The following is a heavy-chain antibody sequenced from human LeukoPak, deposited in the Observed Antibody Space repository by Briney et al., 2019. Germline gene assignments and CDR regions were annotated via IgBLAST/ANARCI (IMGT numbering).Heavy chain of an antibody. CDR3: ARANEVVKHSWFDP. J-gene: IGHJ5*02. D-gene: IGHD4-23*01. CDR2: IYCSGST. Sequence: SETLSLTCTVSGGSISSYYWSWIRQPPGKGLEWIGYIYCSGSTNYNPSLKSRVTISVDTSKNQFSLKLSSVTAADTAVYYCARANEVVKHSWFDPWGQGTLVTVSS. V-gene: IGHV4-59*01. CDR1: GGSISSYY.